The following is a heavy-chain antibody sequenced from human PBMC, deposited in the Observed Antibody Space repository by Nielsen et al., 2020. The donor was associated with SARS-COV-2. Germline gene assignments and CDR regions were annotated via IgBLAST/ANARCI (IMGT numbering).Heavy chain of an antibody. CDR2: VSASGGST. J-gene: IGHJ3*01. Sequence: GGSLRLSCAASGFTFNINALAWVRRAPGRGLHWVTGVSASGGSTYYTDSVKGRFSISRDNSKNTLFLQMHSLRVEDTALYYCAKDGVVRGDALDLWGQGTMVTVSS. CDR3: AKDGVVRGDALDL. CDR1: GFTFNINA. V-gene: IGHV3-23*01. D-gene: IGHD3-10*01.